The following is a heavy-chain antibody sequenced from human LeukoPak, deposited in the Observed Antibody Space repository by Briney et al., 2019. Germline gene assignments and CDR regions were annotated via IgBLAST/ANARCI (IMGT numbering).Heavy chain of an antibody. V-gene: IGHV3-21*01. CDR1: GFTFSSYS. D-gene: IGHD3-22*01. CDR2: ISSSSSYI. CDR3: ARGREEYYYDSSDFDY. J-gene: IGHJ4*02. Sequence: GGSLRLSCAASGFTFSSYSMNWVRQAPGKGLEWVSSISSSSSYIYYADSVKGRFTISRDNAKNSLYLQMNSLRAEGTAVYYCARGREEYYYDSSDFDYWGQGTLVTVSS.